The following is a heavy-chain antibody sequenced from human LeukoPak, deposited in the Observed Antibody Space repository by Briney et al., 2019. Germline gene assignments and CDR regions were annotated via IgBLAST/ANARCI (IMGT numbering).Heavy chain of an antibody. Sequence: SETLSLTCTVSGGSVSSGSYYWSWIRQHPGKGLEWIGYIYYSGSTYYNPSLKSRVTISVDTSKNQFSLKLSSVTAADTAVYYCARGQLAPYDAFDIWGQGTMVTVSS. CDR2: IYYSGST. CDR3: ARGQLAPYDAFDI. J-gene: IGHJ3*02. V-gene: IGHV4-31*03. CDR1: GGSVSSGSYY. D-gene: IGHD6-13*01.